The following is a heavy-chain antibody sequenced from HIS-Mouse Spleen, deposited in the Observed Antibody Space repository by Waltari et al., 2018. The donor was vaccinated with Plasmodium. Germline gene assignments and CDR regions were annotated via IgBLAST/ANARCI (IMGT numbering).Heavy chain of an antibody. CDR3: ATSGLTGGTYYFDY. D-gene: IGHD7-27*01. CDR2: ISYDGSNK. V-gene: IGHV3-30*03. J-gene: IGHJ4*02. Sequence: QVQLVGSGGGVVQPGRSLRPPCAASGFPFSSYGMHWVRQAPGKGLEWVAVISYDGSNKYYADAVKGRFTISRDNSKNTLDLQMNSLRAEDTAVYYCATSGLTGGTYYFDYWGQGTLVTVSS. CDR1: GFPFSSYG.